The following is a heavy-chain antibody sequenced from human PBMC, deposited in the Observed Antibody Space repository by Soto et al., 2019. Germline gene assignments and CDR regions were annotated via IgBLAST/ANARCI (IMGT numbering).Heavy chain of an antibody. V-gene: IGHV3-23*01. CDR3: AKKEMAARGVPSYYDY. J-gene: IGHJ4*02. D-gene: IGHD6-19*01. Sequence: EVQLLESGGGLVQPGGSLRLSCAASGFTFSSYVMTWVRQLPGKGLEWVSAIDGSGGDTYYADSVKGRFTISRDNSKNTLYLQMNSLRAEDTAVYYCAKKEMAARGVPSYYDYWGQGTLVTVSS. CDR2: IDGSGGDT. CDR1: GFTFSSYV.